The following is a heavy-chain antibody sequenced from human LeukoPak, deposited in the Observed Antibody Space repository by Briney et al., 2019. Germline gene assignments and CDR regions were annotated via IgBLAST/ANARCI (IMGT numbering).Heavy chain of an antibody. D-gene: IGHD3-3*01. CDR2: INPKSGRT. CDR1: GYSFTDYY. CDR3: ARADFVDEGPYLIGP. J-gene: IGHJ5*02. Sequence: ASVKVSCKTSGYSFTDYYIHWVRQAPGQGLEWMGWINPKSGRTSSARKFQDRVTMTRDPSISTVYMDMAWLTSDDTAIYFCARADFVDEGPYLIGPWGQGTLVTVSS. V-gene: IGHV1-2*02.